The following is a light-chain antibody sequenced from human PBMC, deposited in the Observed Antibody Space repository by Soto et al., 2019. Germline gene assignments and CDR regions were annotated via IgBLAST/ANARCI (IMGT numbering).Light chain of an antibody. J-gene: IGKJ4*01. CDR1: KSVSSSY. CDR2: DAS. CDR3: QQQTNWPLT. Sequence: EILLTQSPGTLSLSPGERATLSCRARKSVSSSYLAWYQQKPGQAPPLLIYDASNRATGIPARFSGSGSGTDFTLTISSLEPEDFPLYYCQQQTNWPLTFAGGTKVDIK. V-gene: IGKV3D-20*02.